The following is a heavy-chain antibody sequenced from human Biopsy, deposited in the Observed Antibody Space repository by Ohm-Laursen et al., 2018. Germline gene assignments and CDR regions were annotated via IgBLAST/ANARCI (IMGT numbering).Heavy chain of an antibody. Sequence: GESLKISCKGSGYIFTSYWIGWVRQMPGKGLEWMGIIFPGDSDTKYSPSFQGQVTVSADMSLSTAYLQWTSLKASDTALYYCARQDDSSGYYTFDYWGQGTLVTVSS. CDR2: IFPGDSDT. CDR1: GYIFTSYW. D-gene: IGHD3-22*01. CDR3: ARQDDSSGYYTFDY. J-gene: IGHJ4*02. V-gene: IGHV5-51*01.